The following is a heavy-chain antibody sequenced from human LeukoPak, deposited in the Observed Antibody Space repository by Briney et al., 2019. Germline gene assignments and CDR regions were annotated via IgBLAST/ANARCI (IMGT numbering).Heavy chain of an antibody. CDR3: ARGPAVVYGQFDY. J-gene: IGHJ4*02. Sequence: GGSLRLSCAASGFTFDDYTMHWVRQAPGKGLEWVSLINWDGGSTYYADSVKGRFTISRDNSKNTLYLQMNSLRAEDTAVYYCARGPAVVYGQFDYWGQGTLVTVSS. CDR2: INWDGGST. V-gene: IGHV3-43*01. D-gene: IGHD2/OR15-2a*01. CDR1: GFTFDDYT.